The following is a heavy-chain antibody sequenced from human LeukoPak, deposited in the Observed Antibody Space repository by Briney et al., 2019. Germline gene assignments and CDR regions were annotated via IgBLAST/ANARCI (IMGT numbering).Heavy chain of an antibody. CDR3: ARATTVTTNFDY. J-gene: IGHJ4*02. D-gene: IGHD4-17*01. CDR1: GFAVSSNY. CDR2: IYSCGTT. Sequence: GGSLRLSCAASGFAVSSNYMSWVRQAPGKGLEWVSIIYSCGTTYYADSVKDRFTISRDNSRNTLYLQMNSLRAEDTAVYYCARATTVTTNFDYWGQGTLVTVSS. V-gene: IGHV3-66*01.